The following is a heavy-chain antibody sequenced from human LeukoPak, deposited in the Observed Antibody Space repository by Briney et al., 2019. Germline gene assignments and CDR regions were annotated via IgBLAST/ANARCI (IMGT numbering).Heavy chain of an antibody. V-gene: IGHV3-73*01. Sequence: GGSLSLSCVGCGFIFSGSVMHWVRQASGKGLEWVGRISSKANSYATAYAASVKGRFTISRDDSKNTAYLQMNSLKTEDTAVYYCTPYRLYVDQTDWFDPGGQGTLVTVSS. CDR1: GFIFSGSV. CDR3: TPYRLYVDQTDWFDP. CDR2: ISSKANSYAT. D-gene: IGHD4-17*01. J-gene: IGHJ5*02.